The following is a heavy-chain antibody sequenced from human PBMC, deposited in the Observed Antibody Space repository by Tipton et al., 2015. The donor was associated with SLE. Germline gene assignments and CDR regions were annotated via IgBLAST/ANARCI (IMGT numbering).Heavy chain of an antibody. V-gene: IGHV3-49*01. D-gene: IGHD2-8*01. CDR1: GFTFGDYA. Sequence: SLRLSCTASGFTFGDYAMSWFRQAPGKGLEWVGFIRSKAYGGTTDYTGAVKGRFSISRDDSKSIAYLQMNSLKTEDTAVYYCTRDDEYCTNGVCWYYFDYWGQGTLVTVSS. CDR2: IRSKAYGGTT. J-gene: IGHJ4*02. CDR3: TRDDEYCTNGVCWYYFDY.